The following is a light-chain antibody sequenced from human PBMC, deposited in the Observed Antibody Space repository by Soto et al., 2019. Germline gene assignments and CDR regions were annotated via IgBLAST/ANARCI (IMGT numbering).Light chain of an antibody. Sequence: QSVLSQPTSVSGSPAQSITLSRPGTSSDVGSYNLVSWYQQHPGKAPKLMIYEGSKRPSGVSNRFSGSKSGNTASLTISGLQAEDEADYYCCSYAGSSTLVFGGGTKVTVL. CDR2: EGS. CDR1: SSDVGSYNL. J-gene: IGLJ2*01. CDR3: CSYAGSSTLV. V-gene: IGLV2-23*01.